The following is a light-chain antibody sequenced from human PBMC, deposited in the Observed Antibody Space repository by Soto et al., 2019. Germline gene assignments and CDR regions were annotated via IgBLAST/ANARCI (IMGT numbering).Light chain of an antibody. Sequence: IVLTQSPGTLSLSPGERASLSCRASQTVSSSLAWYQQRPGQAPRLLIYGASTRATGIPDRFSGSGSGTDFTLTISRLQPEDFTVYYCQQYGSSVSTFGQGTKVDIK. CDR2: GAS. CDR1: QTVSSS. V-gene: IGKV3-20*01. CDR3: QQYGSSVST. J-gene: IGKJ1*01.